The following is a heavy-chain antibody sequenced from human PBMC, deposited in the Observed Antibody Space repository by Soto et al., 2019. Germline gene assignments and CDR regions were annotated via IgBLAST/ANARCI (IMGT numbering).Heavy chain of an antibody. J-gene: IGHJ4*02. D-gene: IGHD2-15*01. Sequence: QVQLQESGPGLVKPSETLSLTCTVSGGSISSYYWSWIRQPPGKGLEWIGYIHYSGSTNYNPSLTRRVTISLDTSKNLCSLKLRAVTAADTAVYYWARGSSGGNPLIFDCWGQGTLVTVSS. CDR1: GGSISSYY. CDR2: IHYSGST. V-gene: IGHV4-59*01. CDR3: ARGSSGGNPLIFDC.